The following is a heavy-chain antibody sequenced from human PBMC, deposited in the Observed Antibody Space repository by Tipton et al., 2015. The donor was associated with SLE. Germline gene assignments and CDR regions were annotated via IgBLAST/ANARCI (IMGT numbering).Heavy chain of an antibody. V-gene: IGHV4-39*07. CDR3: ARDGGYYDSSGSLAFDI. Sequence: TLSLTCTVSGGSISSSSYYWGWIRQPPGKGLEWIGEINHSGSTNYNPSLKSRVTISVDTSKNQFSLKLSSVTAADTAVYYCARDGGYYDSSGSLAFDIWGQGTMVTVSS. CDR1: GGSISSSSYY. CDR2: INHSGST. J-gene: IGHJ3*02. D-gene: IGHD3-22*01.